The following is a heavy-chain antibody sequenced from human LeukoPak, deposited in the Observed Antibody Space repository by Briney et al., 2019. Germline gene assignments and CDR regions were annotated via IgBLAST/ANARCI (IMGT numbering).Heavy chain of an antibody. CDR2: IYSSGST. Sequence: PSETLSLTCTVSSGSVSSISYYWSWIRQPAGKGLEWIGRIYSSGSTNYNPSLKSRITISRDTSKNEVSLNMRSVTAADTAVYYCARDGEDILSNWFDPWGQGILVTVSS. CDR3: ARDGEDILSNWFDP. V-gene: IGHV4-61*02. D-gene: IGHD2/OR15-2a*01. CDR1: SGSVSSISYY. J-gene: IGHJ5*02.